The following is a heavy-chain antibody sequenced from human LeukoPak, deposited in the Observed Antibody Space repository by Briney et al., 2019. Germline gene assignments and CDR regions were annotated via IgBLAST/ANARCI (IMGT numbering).Heavy chain of an antibody. V-gene: IGHV4-34*01. CDR2: INHSGST. D-gene: IGHD6-13*01. CDR3: ARVGLWAAAGTRSKDRPYYFDY. J-gene: IGHJ4*02. CDR1: GGSFSGYY. Sequence: SETLSLTCAVYGGSFSGYYWSWIRQPPGKGLEWIGEINHSGSTNYNPSLKSRVTIPVDTSKNQFSLKLSSVTAADTAVYYCARVGLWAAAGTRSKDRPYYFDYWGQGTLVTVSS.